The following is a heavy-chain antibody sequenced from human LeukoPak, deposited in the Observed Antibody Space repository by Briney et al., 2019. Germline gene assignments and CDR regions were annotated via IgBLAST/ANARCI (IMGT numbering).Heavy chain of an antibody. D-gene: IGHD4-17*01. CDR1: GFTFSRYG. Sequence: GGSLRLSCAASGFTFSRYGMHWVRQAPGKGLEWVAVIWYDGSNKYYVDSVKGRVTVSRDNAKNSLYLQMNSLRDEDTAVYYCARCAYGEDYFDYWGQGTLVTVSS. J-gene: IGHJ4*02. CDR3: ARCAYGEDYFDY. V-gene: IGHV3-33*01. CDR2: IWYDGSNK.